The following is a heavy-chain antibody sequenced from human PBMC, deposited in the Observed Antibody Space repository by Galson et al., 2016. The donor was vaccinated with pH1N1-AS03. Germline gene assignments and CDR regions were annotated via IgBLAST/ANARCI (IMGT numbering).Heavy chain of an antibody. CDR3: VKGGGYSHGFLEYYFDS. J-gene: IGHJ4*02. D-gene: IGHD3-3*01. V-gene: IGHV3-30*02. Sequence: VRQSPGKGLEWVAFIRYDESIKNYGDSVKGRFTISRDNSKNTVDPEMNSLRPEDSAVYYCVKGGGYSHGFLEYYFDSWGQGSLVTVSS. CDR2: IRYDESIK.